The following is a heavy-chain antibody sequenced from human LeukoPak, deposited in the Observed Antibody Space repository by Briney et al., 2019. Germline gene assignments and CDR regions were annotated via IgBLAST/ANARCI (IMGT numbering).Heavy chain of an antibody. Sequence: PGASLRLSCAASGFTFDDYAMHWVRQAPGKGLEWVSTISWHSGNIVYADSVKGRFTISRDSAKSSLYLQMNSLRAEDTALYYCAKDGGPKTPGHCSTTTCYYYFGMDVWGQGTTVTVSS. CDR2: ISWHSGNI. D-gene: IGHD2-2*01. J-gene: IGHJ6*02. CDR3: AKDGGPKTPGHCSTTTCYYYFGMDV. CDR1: GFTFDDYA. V-gene: IGHV3-9*01.